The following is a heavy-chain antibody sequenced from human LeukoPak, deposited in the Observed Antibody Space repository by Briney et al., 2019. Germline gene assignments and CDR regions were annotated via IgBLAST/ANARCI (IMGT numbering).Heavy chain of an antibody. CDR3: ARVTDTVALDY. CDR1: GFTFSSYG. CDR2: ISYDGSNE. J-gene: IGHJ4*02. D-gene: IGHD5-12*01. V-gene: IGHV3-30*03. Sequence: GGSLRLSCAASGFTFSSYGMHWVRQAPGKGLEWVAVISYDGSNENYGDSVKGRFTISRDNSKNTLYLQMNSLRAEDTAVYCCARVTDTVALDYWGQGTLVTVSS.